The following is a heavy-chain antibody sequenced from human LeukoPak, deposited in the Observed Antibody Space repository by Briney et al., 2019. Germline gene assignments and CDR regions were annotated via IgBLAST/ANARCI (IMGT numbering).Heavy chain of an antibody. D-gene: IGHD3-16*01. Sequence: SETLSLTCAVYSGSLSGYYWSWIRQPPGRGLEWIGEINRSGSANYNPSLKSRVSVSVDTSKSQLSLKLSSVTAADTAVYYCARGRRLDVAMLSDWGQGTLVTVSS. V-gene: IGHV4-34*01. CDR1: SGSLSGYY. J-gene: IGHJ4*02. CDR3: ARGRRLDVAMLSD. CDR2: INRSGSA.